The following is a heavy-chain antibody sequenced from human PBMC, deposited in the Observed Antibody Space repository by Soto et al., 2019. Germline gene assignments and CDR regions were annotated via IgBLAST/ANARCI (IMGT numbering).Heavy chain of an antibody. CDR3: ASGDPGMITWFDY. V-gene: IGHV3-30-3*01. Sequence: PGGSLRLSCAASGFTLSSYAMHWVRQAPGKGLEWVAVISYDGSNKYYADSVKGRFTISRDNSKNTLYLQMNSLRAEDTAVYYCASGDPGMITWFDYWGQGTLVTVSS. J-gene: IGHJ4*02. CDR1: GFTLSSYA. CDR2: ISYDGSNK. D-gene: IGHD3-16*01.